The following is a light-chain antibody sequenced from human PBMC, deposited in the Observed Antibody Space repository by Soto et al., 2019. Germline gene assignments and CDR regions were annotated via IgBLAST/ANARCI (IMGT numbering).Light chain of an antibody. CDR2: EGS. J-gene: IGLJ2*01. Sequence: QSALTQPASVCGSPGQSITISCTGTSSDVGSYNLVSWYQQHPGKAPKLMIYEGSKRPSGVSNRFSGSKSGNTASLTISGLQAEDEADYYCCSYAGRSTFVVFGGGTKLTVL. V-gene: IGLV2-23*03. CDR1: SSDVGSYNL. CDR3: CSYAGRSTFVV.